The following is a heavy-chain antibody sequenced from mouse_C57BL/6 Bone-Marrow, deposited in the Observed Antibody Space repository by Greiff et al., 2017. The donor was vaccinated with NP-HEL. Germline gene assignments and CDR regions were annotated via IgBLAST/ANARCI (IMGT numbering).Heavy chain of an antibody. Sequence: QVQLQQSGAELARPGASVKLSCKASGYTFTSYGISWVKQRTGQGLEWIGEIYPRSGNTYYNEKFKGKATLTADKSSSTAYMELRSLTSEDSAVYFCARGGPMVTTWFAYWGQGTLVTVSA. J-gene: IGHJ3*01. CDR2: IYPRSGNT. D-gene: IGHD2-1*01. CDR3: ARGGPMVTTWFAY. CDR1: GYTFTSYG. V-gene: IGHV1-81*01.